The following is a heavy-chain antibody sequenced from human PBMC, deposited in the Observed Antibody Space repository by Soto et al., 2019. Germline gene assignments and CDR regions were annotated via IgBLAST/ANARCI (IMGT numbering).Heavy chain of an antibody. V-gene: IGHV3-73*02. J-gene: IGHJ4*02. CDR3: TSQGYSYGFVY. D-gene: IGHD5-18*01. Sequence: EVQLVESGGGLVQPGGSLKLSCAASGFTFSGSAMHWVRQASGKGPEWVGRIRSKANSYATAYAASVKGRFTISRDDSKNTAYLQMNSLKTEDTAVYYCTSQGYSYGFVYWGQGTLVTVSS. CDR2: IRSKANSYAT. CDR1: GFTFSGSA.